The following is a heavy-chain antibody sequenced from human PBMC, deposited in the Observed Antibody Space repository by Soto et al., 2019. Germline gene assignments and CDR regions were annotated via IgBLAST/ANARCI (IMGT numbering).Heavy chain of an antibody. CDR2: IYYSGNT. CDR1: GGYISSNSYY. J-gene: IGHJ4*02. CDR3: ARQRGGYYDSSSNLYYFDY. D-gene: IGHD3-22*01. Sequence: PSETLSLTCTVSGGYISSNSYYWGWIRQPPGKGLEWIGSIYYSGNTYYNPSLKSRVTISVDTSKNQFSVNLSSVTAADTAVYYCARQRGGYYDSSSNLYYFDYWGQGTLVTVSS. V-gene: IGHV4-39*01.